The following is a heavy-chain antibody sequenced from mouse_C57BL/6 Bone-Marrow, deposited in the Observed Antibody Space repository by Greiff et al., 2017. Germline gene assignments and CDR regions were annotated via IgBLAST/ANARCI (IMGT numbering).Heavy chain of an antibody. J-gene: IGHJ2*01. D-gene: IGHD1-1*01. CDR2: IDPENGDT. Sequence: VQLQQSGAELVRPGASVKLSCTASGFNIKDDYMHWVKQRPEQGLEWIGWIDPENGDTEYASKFQGKATITADTSSNTAYLQLSSLTSEDTAVYYCTTGYYGSRGYFDYWGQGTTLTVSS. CDR3: TTGYYGSRGYFDY. CDR1: GFNIKDDY. V-gene: IGHV14-4*01.